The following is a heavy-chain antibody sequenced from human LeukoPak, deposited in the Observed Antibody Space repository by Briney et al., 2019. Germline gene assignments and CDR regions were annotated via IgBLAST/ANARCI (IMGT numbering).Heavy chain of an antibody. CDR1: GFTFSDYY. V-gene: IGHV3-11*04. J-gene: IGHJ2*01. Sequence: GGSLRLSCAASGFTFSDYYMSWIRQAPGKGLEWVSYISSSGSTIYYADAVKGRFTISRDNAKNSLYLQMNSLRAEDTAVYYCARDFRPPGIAAAESRYFDLWGRGTLVTVSS. CDR3: ARDFRPPGIAAAESRYFDL. CDR2: ISSSGSTI. D-gene: IGHD6-13*01.